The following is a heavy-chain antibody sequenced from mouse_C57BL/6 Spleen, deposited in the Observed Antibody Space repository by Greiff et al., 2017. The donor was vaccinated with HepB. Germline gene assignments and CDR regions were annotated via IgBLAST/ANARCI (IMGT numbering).Heavy chain of an antibody. D-gene: IGHD2-1*01. V-gene: IGHV3-6*01. CDR3: AREGDLHPYFDY. Sequence: EVKLVESGPGLVKPSQSLSLTCSVTGYSITSGYYWNWIRQFPGNKLEWMGYISYDGSNNYNPSLKNRISITRDTSKNQFFLKLNSVTTEDTATYYCAREGDLHPYFDYWGQGTTLTVSS. CDR1: GYSITSGYY. J-gene: IGHJ2*01. CDR2: ISYDGSN.